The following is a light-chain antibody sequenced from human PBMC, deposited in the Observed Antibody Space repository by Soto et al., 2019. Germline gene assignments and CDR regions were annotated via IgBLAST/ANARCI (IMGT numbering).Light chain of an antibody. CDR1: QSISSY. J-gene: IGKJ2*02. CDR3: QQSYSTLWT. V-gene: IGKV1-39*01. Sequence: DIQMTQSPSSLSASVGDRVTITCRASQSISSYLNWYQQKPGKAPKLLIYAASSLQSGVPSRFSGSGSGTDFTLTISSLQPEDCATYYCQQSYSTLWTFGQGTKLEIK. CDR2: AAS.